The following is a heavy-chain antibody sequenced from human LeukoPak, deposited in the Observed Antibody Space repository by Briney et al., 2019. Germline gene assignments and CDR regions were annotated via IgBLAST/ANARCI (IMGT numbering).Heavy chain of an antibody. J-gene: IGHJ5*02. CDR3: ARFVEDIVVVVAEDFNWFDP. Sequence: PGGSLRLSCAASGFTFSSYAMSWVRQAPGKGLEWVSAISGSGGSTYYADSVKGRFTISRDNAKNSLYLQMNSLRAEDTAVYYCARFVEDIVVVVAEDFNWFDPWGQGTLVTVSS. V-gene: IGHV3-23*01. CDR2: ISGSGGST. CDR1: GFTFSSYA. D-gene: IGHD2-15*01.